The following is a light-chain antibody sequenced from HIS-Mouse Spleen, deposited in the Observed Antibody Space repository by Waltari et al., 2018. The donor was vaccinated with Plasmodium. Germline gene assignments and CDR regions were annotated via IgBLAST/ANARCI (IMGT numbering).Light chain of an antibody. CDR3: SSYTSSSSVV. V-gene: IGLV2-14*01. CDR2: EVS. J-gene: IGLJ2*01. CDR1: SSDVGGYNY. Sequence: QSALTQPASVSGSPGQSITISCTGTSSDVGGYNYVSWYQQHPGKAPKLMIYEVSNRPSRVSKRFSGSKSGNTASLTISGLQAEDEADYYCSSYTSSSSVVFGGGTKLTVL.